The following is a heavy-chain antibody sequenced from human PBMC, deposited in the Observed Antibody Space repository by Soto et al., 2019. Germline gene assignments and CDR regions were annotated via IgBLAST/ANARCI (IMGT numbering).Heavy chain of an antibody. CDR1: GFTSGAYA. CDR3: SKDYVTVATPYGRLSGV. J-gene: IGHJ3*01. CDR2: ISEIGTGI. D-gene: IGHD3-10*01. V-gene: IGHV3-23*01. Sequence: EVQLLEAGGRLVQPGGSLRVSCTASGFTSGAYATSWVRHAPGKGLEWVSAISEIGTGIYHADSVRGRFTISRDDLTGTVDLQLNSLRVEHTAVYYLSKDYVTVATPYGRLSGVWGQGTVVTVSS.